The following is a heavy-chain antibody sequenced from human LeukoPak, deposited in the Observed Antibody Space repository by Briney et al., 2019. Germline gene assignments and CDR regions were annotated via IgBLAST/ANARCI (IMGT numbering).Heavy chain of an antibody. CDR2: IYSGGST. J-gene: IGHJ4*02. CDR3: ARDSGMEALDY. D-gene: IGHD6-6*01. Sequence: PGGSLRLSCAASGFTVSSNYMSWVRQAPGKGLEWASVIYSGGSTYYADSVKGRFTISRDNSKNTLYLQMNSLRAEDTAVYYCARDSGMEALDYWGQGTLVTVSS. CDR1: GFTVSSNY. V-gene: IGHV3-66*01.